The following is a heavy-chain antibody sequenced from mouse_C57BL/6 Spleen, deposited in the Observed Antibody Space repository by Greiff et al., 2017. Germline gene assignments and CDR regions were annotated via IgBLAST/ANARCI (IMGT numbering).Heavy chain of an antibody. CDR2: IDPSDSYT. CDR3: ARARDYFDY. V-gene: IGHV1-50*01. CDR1: GYTFTGYW. J-gene: IGHJ2*01. D-gene: IGHD3-1*01. Sequence: VQLQQPGAELVKPGASVKLSCKASGYTFTGYWMQWVKQRPGQGLEWIGEIDPSDSYTNYNQKFKGKATLTVDTSSSTAYMQLSSLTSEDSAVYYCARARDYFDYWGQGTTLTVSS.